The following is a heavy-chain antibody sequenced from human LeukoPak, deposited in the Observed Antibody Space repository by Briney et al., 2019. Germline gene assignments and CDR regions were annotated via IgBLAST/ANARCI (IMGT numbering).Heavy chain of an antibody. CDR1: GGSISSSSYY. CDR2: IYYSGST. D-gene: IGHD3-22*01. V-gene: IGHV4-39*01. J-gene: IGHJ4*02. CDR3: ARLYYDSSGYYQICYFDY. Sequence: PSETLSLTCTVSGGSISSSSYYWGWIRQPPGKGLEWIGSIYYSGSTYYNPSLKSRVTISVDTSKNQFSLNLSSVTAADTAVYYCARLYYDSSGYYQICYFDYWGQGTLVTVSS.